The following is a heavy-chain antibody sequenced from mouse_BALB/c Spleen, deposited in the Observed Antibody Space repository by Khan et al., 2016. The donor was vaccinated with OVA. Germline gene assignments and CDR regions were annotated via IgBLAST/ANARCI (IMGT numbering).Heavy chain of an antibody. Sequence: EVQLQEPGPGLVKPSQSLSLTCTVTGYSITSDSAWNWIRLFPGNKLEWMGYISYSGRTSYNPSLKSRISITRDTSKNQFILQLNFVTTEDTATYFYARSGTITTVVATVCDYWGQGATLTVSS. V-gene: IGHV3-2*02. J-gene: IGHJ2*01. CDR3: ARSGTITTVVATVCDY. D-gene: IGHD1-1*01. CDR1: GYSITSDSA. CDR2: ISYSGRT.